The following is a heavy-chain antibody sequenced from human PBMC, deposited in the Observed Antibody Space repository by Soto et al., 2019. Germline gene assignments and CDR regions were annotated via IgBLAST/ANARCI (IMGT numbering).Heavy chain of an antibody. CDR1: GFTFSSYA. CDR3: AKRRVYGGPNFDY. Sequence: EVQLLESGGGLVQPGGSLRLSCAPSGFTFSSYAMSWVRQAPGKGLEWVSAISGSGGSTYYSDCVKGRFTISRDNSKHTLYIQMNSLRAEDTGVYYCAKRRVYGGPNFDYWGQGTLVTVSS. D-gene: IGHD4-17*01. V-gene: IGHV3-23*01. CDR2: ISGSGGST. J-gene: IGHJ4*02.